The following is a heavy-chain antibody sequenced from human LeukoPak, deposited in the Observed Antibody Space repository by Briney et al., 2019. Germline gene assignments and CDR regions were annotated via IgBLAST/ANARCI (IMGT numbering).Heavy chain of an antibody. Sequence: SETLSLTCTVSGVSISGHYWTWIRLPPGKELELVGHIFSTGTTHYNPSLRGRVTLSIDTSKNQFSLTLTSVNVEDTAVYYCARFSTRFGSGCSDASCYVHYWGQGTQVTVSP. CDR3: ARFSTRFGSGCSDASCYVHY. J-gene: IGHJ4*02. CDR1: GVSISGHY. D-gene: IGHD2-2*01. V-gene: IGHV4-59*11. CDR2: IFSTGTT.